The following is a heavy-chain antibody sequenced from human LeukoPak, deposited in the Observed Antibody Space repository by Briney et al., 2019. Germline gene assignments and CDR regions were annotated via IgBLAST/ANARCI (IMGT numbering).Heavy chain of an antibody. Sequence: ASVKVSCKASGYTFTSYGINWVRQATGQGLEWMGWMNPNSGNTGYAQKFQGRVTMTTDTSTSTAYMDLRSLRSDDTAVYYCARGLLTGNTSPYFDYWGQGTLVTVSS. CDR3: ARGLLTGNTSPYFDY. CDR1: GYTFTSYG. D-gene: IGHD1-20*01. J-gene: IGHJ4*02. CDR2: MNPNSGNT. V-gene: IGHV1-8*02.